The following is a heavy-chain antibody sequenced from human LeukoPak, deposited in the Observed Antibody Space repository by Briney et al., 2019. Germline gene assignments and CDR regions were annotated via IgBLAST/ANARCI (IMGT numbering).Heavy chain of an antibody. Sequence: SETLSLTCTVSGGSVSSGSYYWSWMRQPPGKGLEWIGYFYYSGSTNYNPSLKSRVTISVDTSKNQFSLKLSSVTVADTAVYYCARRSYGSGTRPFDYWGQGTLVTVSS. J-gene: IGHJ4*02. D-gene: IGHD3-10*01. CDR1: GGSVSSGSYY. CDR3: ARRSYGSGTRPFDY. CDR2: FYYSGST. V-gene: IGHV4-61*01.